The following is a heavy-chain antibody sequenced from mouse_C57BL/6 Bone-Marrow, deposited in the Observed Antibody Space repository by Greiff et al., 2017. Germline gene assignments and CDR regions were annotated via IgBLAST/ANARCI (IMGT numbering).Heavy chain of an antibody. D-gene: IGHD1-1*01. Sequence: VQLQQSGAELVRPGASVTLSCKASGYTFTDYEMHWVKQTPVHGLEWIGAIDPETGGTAYNQKFKGKAILTADKSSSTAYMELRSLTSEDSAVYYCTRTALLRLYYFDYLGQGTTRTVSS. CDR2: IDPETGGT. J-gene: IGHJ2*01. CDR3: TRTALLRLYYFDY. V-gene: IGHV1-15*01. CDR1: GYTFTDYE.